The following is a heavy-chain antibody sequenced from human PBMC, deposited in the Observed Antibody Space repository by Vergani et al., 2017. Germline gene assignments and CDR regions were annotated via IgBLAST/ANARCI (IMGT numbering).Heavy chain of an antibody. J-gene: IGHJ4*02. V-gene: IGHV3-33*01. CDR2: IWYDGSNK. CDR1: GFTFSSYG. CDR3: ARDSRVGATNLDY. Sequence: QVQLVESGGGVVQPGRSLRLSCAASGFTFSSYGMHWVRQAPGKGLEWVAVIWYDGSNKYYADSVKGLFTISRDNSKNTLYLQMNSLRAEDTAVYYCARDSRVGATNLDYWGQGTLVTVSS. D-gene: IGHD1-26*01.